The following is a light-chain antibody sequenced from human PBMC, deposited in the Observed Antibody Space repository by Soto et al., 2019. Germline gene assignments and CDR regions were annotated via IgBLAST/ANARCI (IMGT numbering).Light chain of an antibody. V-gene: IGKV3-11*01. CDR1: QSVGDY. J-gene: IGKJ5*01. CDR2: DAS. Sequence: IVLTQSPATLSLSPGERATVSCRASQSVGDYLAWYQQKTGQAPRLLIYDASNRAAGVPYRFRGSGSGTDFTLTISSVEPEDFGVYYCQQRSDWPPITFGQGTRLEI. CDR3: QQRSDWPPIT.